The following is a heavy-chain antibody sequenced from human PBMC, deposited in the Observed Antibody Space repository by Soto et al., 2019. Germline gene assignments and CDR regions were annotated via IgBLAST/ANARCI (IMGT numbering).Heavy chain of an antibody. CDR3: ARVPNQSGYYDSSGYNNWFDP. CDR2: IYHSGST. Sequence: QVQLQESGPGLVKPSETLSLTCAVSGYSISSGYYWGWIRQPPGKGLEWIGSIYHSGSTYYNPSLKSRVTISVDTSKNQFSLKLSSVTAADTAVYYCARVPNQSGYYDSSGYNNWFDPWGQGTLVTVSS. CDR1: GYSISSGYY. J-gene: IGHJ5*02. D-gene: IGHD3-22*01. V-gene: IGHV4-38-2*01.